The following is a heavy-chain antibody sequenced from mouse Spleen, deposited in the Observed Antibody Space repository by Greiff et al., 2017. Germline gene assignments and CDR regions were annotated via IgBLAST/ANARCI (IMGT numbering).Heavy chain of an antibody. Sequence: LQESGAELVRPGTSVKVSCKASGYAFTNYLIEWVKQRPGQGLEWIGVINPGSGGTNYNEKFKGKATLTADKSSSTAYMQLSSLTSEDSAVYFCARGPYYSNYAWFAYWGQGTLVTVSA. CDR1: GYAFTNYL. CDR3: ARGPYYSNYAWFAY. V-gene: IGHV1-54*01. CDR2: INPGSGGT. D-gene: IGHD2-5*01. J-gene: IGHJ3*01.